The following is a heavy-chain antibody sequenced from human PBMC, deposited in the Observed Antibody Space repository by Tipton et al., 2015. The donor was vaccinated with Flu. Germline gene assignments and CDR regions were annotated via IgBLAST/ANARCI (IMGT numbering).Heavy chain of an antibody. V-gene: IGHV4-39*07. CDR3: ARDGFITMIVVVTPGAFDN. CDR1: VGSISSSIYY. CDR2: IYYSGNT. Sequence: TLSLTCTVSVGSISSSIYYWGWIRQPPGKGLEWIGSIYYSGNTYYNPSLKSRVTISVDTSKNQFSLKLSSVTAADTAVYYCARDGFITMIVVVTPGAFDNWGQETLVTVSS. J-gene: IGHJ3*02. D-gene: IGHD3-22*01.